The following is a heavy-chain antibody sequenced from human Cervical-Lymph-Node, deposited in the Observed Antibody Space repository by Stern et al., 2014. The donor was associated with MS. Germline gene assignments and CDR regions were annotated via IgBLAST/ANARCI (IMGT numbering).Heavy chain of an antibody. CDR2: VNPNSGGA. V-gene: IGHV1-2*06. CDR1: GYTFTGQY. D-gene: IGHD6-6*01. J-gene: IGHJ4*02. CDR3: ARGISARSSSALDY. Sequence: QVQLVQSEAEVKKPGASVKVSCKASGYTFTGQYIHWVRQAPGQGLEWMGRVNPNSGGAKYAGKFQGRVTMHRDTSHTTAYMALSSLRSDDTAVYYCARGISARSSSALDYWGQGTLVTVSS.